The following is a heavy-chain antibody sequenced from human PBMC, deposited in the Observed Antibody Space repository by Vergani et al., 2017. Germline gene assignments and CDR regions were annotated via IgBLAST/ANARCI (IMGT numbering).Heavy chain of an antibody. Sequence: QLQLQESDPGLVKPSETLSLTCTVSGGSIRSTFYYWGWIRQPPGKGLEWIGTIYYSGSTYYNPSLKSRVTISVDTSKNQFPLKLNSVTAADTAVYYCARHKEQLVPGNYYYYYYKDVWGKGTTVTVSS. CDR2: IYYSGST. D-gene: IGHD6-13*01. V-gene: IGHV4-39*01. CDR3: ARHKEQLVPGNYYYYYYKDV. CDR1: GGSIRSTFYY. J-gene: IGHJ6*03.